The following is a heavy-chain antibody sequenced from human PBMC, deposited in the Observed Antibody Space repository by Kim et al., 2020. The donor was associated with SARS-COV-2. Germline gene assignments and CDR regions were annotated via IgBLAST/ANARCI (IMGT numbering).Heavy chain of an antibody. Sequence: GGSLRLSCAASGFTFSSYSMNWVRQAPGKGLEWVSSISSSSSDIYYADSVKGRFTISRDNAKNSLYLRMNSLRAEDTAVYYCARDRSEITIFGVVRYGVDVWGQGTTVTVSS. V-gene: IGHV3-21*01. CDR2: ISSSSSDI. D-gene: IGHD3-3*01. CDR3: ARDRSEITIFGVVRYGVDV. J-gene: IGHJ6*02. CDR1: GFTFSSYS.